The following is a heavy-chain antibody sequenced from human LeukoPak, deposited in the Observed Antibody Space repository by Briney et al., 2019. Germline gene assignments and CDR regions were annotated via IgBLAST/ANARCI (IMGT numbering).Heavy chain of an antibody. D-gene: IGHD3-3*01. Sequence: GGSLRLSCAASGFTFSSYSMNWVRQAPGKGLEWVSSISSSSSYIYYADSVKGRFTISRDNAKNSLYLQMNSLRAEDTAVYYCARDFGHYDFWMGVYMDVWGKGTTVTVSS. CDR1: GFTFSSYS. CDR2: ISSSSSYI. J-gene: IGHJ6*03. CDR3: ARDFGHYDFWMGVYMDV. V-gene: IGHV3-21*01.